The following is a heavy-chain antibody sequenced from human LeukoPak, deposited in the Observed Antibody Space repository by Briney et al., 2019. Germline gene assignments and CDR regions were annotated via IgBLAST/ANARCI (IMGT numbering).Heavy chain of an antibody. Sequence: SVKVSCKASGGTFNNHAFTWVRQAPGQGLEWMGGIVPMFGTTNYAQKFQGRLTITADASTSTAYMELGSLRSEDTAVYYCASGPFLTFDHTPEGYYHYFMDVWGTGTTV. V-gene: IGHV1-69*13. CDR2: IVPMFGTT. CDR3: ASGPFLTFDHTPEGYYHYFMDV. CDR1: GGTFNNHA. J-gene: IGHJ6*03. D-gene: IGHD1-14*01.